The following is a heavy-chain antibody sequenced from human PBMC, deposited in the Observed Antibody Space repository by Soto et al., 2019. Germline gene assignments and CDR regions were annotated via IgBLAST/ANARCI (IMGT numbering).Heavy chain of an antibody. V-gene: IGHV1-8*02. D-gene: IGHD5-18*01. CDR3: ARARKYTAAADY. Sequence: ASVKVSCQASGYTFTGYYMHWVRQAPGQGLEWMGWMNPNSGNTRYAQKFQGRVTMTRNTFISTAYMELSSLRSEDTAVYYCARARKYTAAADYWGQGTLVTVSS. J-gene: IGHJ4*02. CDR1: GYTFTGYY. CDR2: MNPNSGNT.